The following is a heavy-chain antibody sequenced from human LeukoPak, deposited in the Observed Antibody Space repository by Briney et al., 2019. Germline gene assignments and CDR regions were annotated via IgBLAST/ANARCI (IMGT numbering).Heavy chain of an antibody. D-gene: IGHD3-16*01. CDR2: ISYDGSNK. CDR3: AKDLLSYDYVTGLDY. V-gene: IGHV3-30*18. CDR1: GFTFSSYG. J-gene: IGHJ4*02. Sequence: GRSLRLSCAASGFTFSSYGMHWVRQAPGKGLEWVAVISYDGSNKYYADSVKGRFTISRDNSKNTLYLQMNSLRAEDTAVYYCAKDLLSYDYVTGLDYWGQGTLVTVSS.